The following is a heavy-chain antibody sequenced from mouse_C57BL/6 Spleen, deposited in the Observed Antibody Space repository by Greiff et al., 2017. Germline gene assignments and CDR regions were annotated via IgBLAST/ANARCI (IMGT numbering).Heavy chain of an antibody. V-gene: IGHV5-16*01. Sequence: EVKLMESEGGLVQPGSSMKLSCTASGFTFSDYYMAWVRQVPEKGLEWVANFNYDGSRTYYLDSLKSRFIFSRDNAKNLLYLKMSRLKSEETATYYCAKALLYYSSSYWYFDVWGTGTTVTVSS. CDR1: GFTFSDYY. CDR3: AKALLYYSSSYWYFDV. D-gene: IGHD1-1*01. CDR2: FNYDGSRT. J-gene: IGHJ1*03.